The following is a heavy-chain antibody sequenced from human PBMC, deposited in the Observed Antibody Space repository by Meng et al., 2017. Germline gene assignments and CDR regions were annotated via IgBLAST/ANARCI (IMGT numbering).Heavy chain of an antibody. CDR1: GYTFTSYA. D-gene: IGHD2-21*02. CDR2: INTNTGNP. V-gene: IGHV7-4-1*02. Sequence: ASVKVSCKASGYTFTSYAMNWVRQAPGQGLEWMGWINTNTGNPTYAQGFTGRFVFSLDTSVSTAYLQISSLKAEDTAVYYCARKPALAYCGGDCRNYYYGMDVWGQGTKVTVS. CDR3: ARKPALAYCGGDCRNYYYGMDV. J-gene: IGHJ6*02.